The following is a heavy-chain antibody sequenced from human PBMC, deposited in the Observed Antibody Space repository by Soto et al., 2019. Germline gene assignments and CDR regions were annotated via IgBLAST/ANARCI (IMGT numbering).Heavy chain of an antibody. Sequence: ASVKVSCKASGGTFSSYAISWVRQAPGQGLEWMGGIIPIFGTANYAQEFQGRVTITADESTSTAYMELSSLRSEDTAVYYCARDEGWDIVLSPGAYGMDVWGQGTTVTVSS. V-gene: IGHV1-69*13. CDR1: GGTFSSYA. D-gene: IGHD2-8*01. CDR3: ARDEGWDIVLSPGAYGMDV. J-gene: IGHJ6*02. CDR2: IIPIFGTA.